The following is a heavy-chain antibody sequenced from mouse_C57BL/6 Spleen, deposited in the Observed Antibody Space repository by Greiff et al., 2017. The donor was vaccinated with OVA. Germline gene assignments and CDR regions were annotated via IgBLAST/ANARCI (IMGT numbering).Heavy chain of an antibody. CDR1: GFTFSSYA. D-gene: IGHD2-2*01. Sequence: EVKLVESGGGLVKPGGSLKLSCAASGFTFSSYAMSWVRQTPEKRLEWVATISDGGSYTYYPDNVKGRFTISRDNAKNNLYLQMSHLKSEDTAMYYCARDGFTPYWGQGTTLTVSS. J-gene: IGHJ2*01. CDR2: ISDGGSYT. CDR3: ARDGFTPY. V-gene: IGHV5-4*01.